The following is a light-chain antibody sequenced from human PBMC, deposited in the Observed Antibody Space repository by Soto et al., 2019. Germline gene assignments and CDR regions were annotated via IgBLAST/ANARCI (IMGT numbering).Light chain of an antibody. V-gene: IGLV1-44*01. Sequence: QSVLTQPPSASGTPGQRVTISCSGSTSNIGSNTVNWYQQLPGTAPKLLMYNNNQRPSGVPDRFSGSKSGTSASLAISGLQSEDEADYHCAAWDDSLNGVVFGGGTQLTVL. CDR1: TSNIGSNT. J-gene: IGLJ2*01. CDR2: NNN. CDR3: AAWDDSLNGVV.